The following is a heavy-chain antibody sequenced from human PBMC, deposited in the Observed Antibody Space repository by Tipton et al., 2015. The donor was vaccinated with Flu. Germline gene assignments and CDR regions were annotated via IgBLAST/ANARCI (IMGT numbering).Heavy chain of an antibody. J-gene: IGHJ4*02. CDR1: GDSIRNDYF. V-gene: IGHV4-34*01. Sequence: TLSLTCAVSGDSIRNDYFWGWIRQPPGKGLEWIGEINHSGSTNYNPSLKSRVTVSVDTSKNQFSLKVRSLTAADTAVYYCARGSGHTNAYLDFWGQGTLVTVSS. CDR3: ARGSGHTNAYLDF. D-gene: IGHD6-19*01. CDR2: INHSGST.